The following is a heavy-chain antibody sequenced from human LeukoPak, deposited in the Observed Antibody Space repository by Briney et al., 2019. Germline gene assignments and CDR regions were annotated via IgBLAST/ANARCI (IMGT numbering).Heavy chain of an antibody. CDR3: ARQDSWGFLLGDY. CDR2: IYYSGST. Sequence: SETLSLTCAVSGGSISSGGYSWSWIRQPPGTGLEWIGSIYYSGSTYYNPSLKSRVTISVDTSKNQFSLKLSSVTAADTAVYYCARQDSWGFLLGDYWGQGTLVTVSS. CDR1: GGSISSGGYS. D-gene: IGHD7-27*01. J-gene: IGHJ4*02. V-gene: IGHV4-39*01.